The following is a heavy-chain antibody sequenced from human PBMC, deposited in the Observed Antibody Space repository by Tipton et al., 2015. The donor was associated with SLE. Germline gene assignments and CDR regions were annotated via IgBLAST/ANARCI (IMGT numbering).Heavy chain of an antibody. D-gene: IGHD5-12*01. J-gene: IGHJ4*02. CDR2: IYFSGST. CDR3: ARAFYSGYQAVHWGY. V-gene: IGHV4-59*11. CDR1: GGSISSHY. Sequence: TLSLTCTVSGGSISSHYWSWIRQPPGKGLEWIGYIYFSGSTNYNPSLKSRVTISVDTSKNQFSLKLSSVTAADTAVYYCARAFYSGYQAVHWGYWGQGTLVTVSS.